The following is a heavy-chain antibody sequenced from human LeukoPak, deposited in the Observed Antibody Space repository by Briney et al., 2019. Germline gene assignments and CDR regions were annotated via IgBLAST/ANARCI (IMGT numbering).Heavy chain of an antibody. D-gene: IGHD2-15*01. CDR2: INPSGGST. V-gene: IGHV1-46*01. CDR3: ARASVSDGAPDIVVVVAGKYHYYYMDV. Sequence: ASVKVSCKASGYTFTSYYMHWVRQAPGQGLEWMGIINPSGGSTSYAQKFQGRVTMTRDMSTSTVYMELSSLRSEDTAVYYCARASVSDGAPDIVVVVAGKYHYYYMDVWGKGTTVTVSS. J-gene: IGHJ6*03. CDR1: GYTFTSYY.